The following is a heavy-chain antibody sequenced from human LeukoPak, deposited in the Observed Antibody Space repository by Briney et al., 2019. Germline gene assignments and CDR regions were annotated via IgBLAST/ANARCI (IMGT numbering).Heavy chain of an antibody. CDR3: AKVRSYQLLSSLFDY. V-gene: IGHV3-23*01. CDR1: GFTFSSYA. D-gene: IGHD2-2*01. J-gene: IGHJ4*02. CDR2: ISGRGGGT. Sequence: GGSLRLSCAASGFTFSSYAMNWVRQAPGKRLEWVSAISGRGGGTFYADSVKGRFTISRDNSKNTLYLRMSSLRAEDTAVYYCAKVRSYQLLSSLFDYWGQGTLVTVSS.